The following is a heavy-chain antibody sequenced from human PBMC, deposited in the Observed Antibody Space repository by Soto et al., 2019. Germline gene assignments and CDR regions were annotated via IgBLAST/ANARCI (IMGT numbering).Heavy chain of an antibody. V-gene: IGHV4-59*01. J-gene: IGHJ4*02. CDR1: GGSISTYY. CDR3: ARANYDFLTGYYPDYFDY. D-gene: IGHD3-9*01. CDR2: IYYSGST. Sequence: ETLSLTCTVSGGSISTYYWSWIRQPPGKGLEWIGYIYYSGSTNYNPSLKSRVTISVDTSKNQFSLKLSSVTAADTAVYYCARANYDFLTGYYPDYFDYWGQGTLVTVSS.